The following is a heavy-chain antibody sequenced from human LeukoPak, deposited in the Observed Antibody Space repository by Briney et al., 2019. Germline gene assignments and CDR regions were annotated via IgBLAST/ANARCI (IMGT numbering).Heavy chain of an antibody. V-gene: IGHV3-7*01. Sequence: GGSLRLSCSASGVTFSSYWMSWVRQAPGKGVEGVANIKHGGSEKYSEDSVKGRFSISRNNAKNSQYLQLNSRRAEDSAVYYYSRHLYYYGSGSYSYFDYWGQGTLVTVSS. CDR1: GVTFSSYW. CDR3: SRHLYYYGSGSYSYFDY. J-gene: IGHJ4*02. D-gene: IGHD3-10*01. CDR2: IKHGGSEK.